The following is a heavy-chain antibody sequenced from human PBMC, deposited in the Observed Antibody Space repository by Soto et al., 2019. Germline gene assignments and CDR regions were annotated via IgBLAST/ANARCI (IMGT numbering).Heavy chain of an antibody. CDR3: AKMGFRGSTGSYHYTMDV. CDR1: GFTFSTYA. J-gene: IGHJ6*02. CDR2: MSGSGSSS. Sequence: GGSLRLSCAASGFTFSTYAMSWVRQAPGKGLERVSVMSGSGSSSYHADSVKGRFTISRDNSKNTLYLQMKSLRAEDTAVYYCAKMGFRGSTGSYHYTMDVWGQGTTVTAP. V-gene: IGHV3-23*01. D-gene: IGHD1-26*01.